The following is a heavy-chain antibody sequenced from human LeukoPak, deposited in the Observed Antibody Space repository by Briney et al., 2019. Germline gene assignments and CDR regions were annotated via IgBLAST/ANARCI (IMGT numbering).Heavy chain of an antibody. V-gene: IGHV3-7*01. J-gene: IGHJ4*02. CDR2: IKQDGTQK. D-gene: IGHD3-22*01. Sequence: GGSLRLSCGASGFTFSNYWMNWVRQAPGKGLEWVANIKQDGTQKSYVDSVKGRFTISRDNAKSSLYLQMNSLRAEDTARYYCVRLRRNSDRSGYYYFYNYWGQGIQVTVSS. CDR3: VRLRRNSDRSGYYYFYNY. CDR1: GFTFSNYW.